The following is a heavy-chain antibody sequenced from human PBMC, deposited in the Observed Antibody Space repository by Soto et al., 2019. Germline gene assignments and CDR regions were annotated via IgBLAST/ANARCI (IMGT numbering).Heavy chain of an antibody. V-gene: IGHV1-46*01. CDR2: INPSGGST. CDR3: ARGTKVNTRAVGYYYQYGMDV. Sequence: ASVKVSCNASAYTVTSYYMHLVRQCPGQGLEWMGIINPSGGSTSYAQKFQGRVTMTRDTSTSTVYMQLSSLRSEDTAVYYCARGTKVNTRAVGYYYQYGMDVWGQGTTITVS. J-gene: IGHJ6*02. CDR1: AYTVTSYY. D-gene: IGHD4-4*01.